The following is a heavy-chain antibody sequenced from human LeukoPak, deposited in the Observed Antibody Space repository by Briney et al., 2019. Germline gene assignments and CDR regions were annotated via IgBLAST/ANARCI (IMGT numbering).Heavy chain of an antibody. J-gene: IGHJ4*02. D-gene: IGHD1-20*01. V-gene: IGHV3-21*01. CDR3: ARDQGTGNWNSFDY. Sequence: GGSLRLSCAASGFTFSSYSMNWVRQAPGKGLEWVSSISSSSSYIYYADSVKGRFTISRDNAKNSLYLQMNSLRAEDTAGYYCARDQGTGNWNSFDYGAREPWSPSPQ. CDR1: GFTFSSYS. CDR2: ISSSSSYI.